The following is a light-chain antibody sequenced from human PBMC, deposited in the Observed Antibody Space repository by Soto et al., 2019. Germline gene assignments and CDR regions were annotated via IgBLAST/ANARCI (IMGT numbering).Light chain of an antibody. Sequence: EIVMTQSPATLSVSPGERATLSCRASQSVSSNLAWYQQKPGQAPRLLIYGASTRATGIPARFSGSGSGTEFTLTIRSLXXXXXXXYYCQQYNNWPYTFGQGTKLEIK. CDR3: QQYNNWPYT. CDR2: GAS. V-gene: IGKV3-15*01. CDR1: QSVSSN. J-gene: IGKJ2*01.